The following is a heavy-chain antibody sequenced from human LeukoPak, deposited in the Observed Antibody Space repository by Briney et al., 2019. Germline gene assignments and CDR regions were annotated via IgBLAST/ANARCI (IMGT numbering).Heavy chain of an antibody. V-gene: IGHV4-61*02. D-gene: IGHD6-6*01. J-gene: IGHJ4*02. CDR1: GGSISSGSYY. Sequence: SETLSLTCTVSGGSISSGSYYWSWIRQPAGKGLEWIGRIYTSGSTNYNPSLKSRVTISVDTSKNQFSLKLSSVTAADTAVYYCARVRIAALDFDYWGQGTLVTVSS. CDR3: ARVRIAALDFDY. CDR2: IYTSGST.